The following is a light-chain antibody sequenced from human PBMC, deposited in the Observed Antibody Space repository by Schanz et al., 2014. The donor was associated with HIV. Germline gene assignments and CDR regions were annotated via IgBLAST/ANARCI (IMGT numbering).Light chain of an antibody. Sequence: QSALTQPASVSGSPGQSITISCTGTSSDVGGYNYVSWYQQHPGKAPKLMIYEVSKRPSGVPARFSGSKSGNTASRTVSGLQADYEADYYCSSYGGGDTLLFGGGTKLTVL. CDR3: SSYGGGDTLL. CDR1: SSDVGGYNY. V-gene: IGLV2-8*01. CDR2: EVS. J-gene: IGLJ3*02.